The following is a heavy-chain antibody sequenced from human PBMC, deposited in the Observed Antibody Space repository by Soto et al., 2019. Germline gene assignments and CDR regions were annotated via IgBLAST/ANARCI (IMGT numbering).Heavy chain of an antibody. CDR3: ARVRLGFWSGYSSAEYGLDV. V-gene: IGHV4-4*02. CDR2: IYHSGST. CDR1: GGSISSSNW. J-gene: IGHJ6*01. D-gene: IGHD3-3*01. Sequence: PSETVSLTCAVSGGSISSSNWWSWVRQPPGKGLEWIGEIYHSGSTNYNPSLKSRVTISLDTSQNQFSLKLSSVSDADKAVYYCARVRLGFWSGYSSAEYGLDVWGQGTTGPVSS.